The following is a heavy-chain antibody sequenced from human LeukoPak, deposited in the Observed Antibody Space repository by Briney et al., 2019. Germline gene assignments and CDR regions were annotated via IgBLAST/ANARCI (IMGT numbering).Heavy chain of an antibody. Sequence: GRSLRLSCAASGFDFGAYEMNWVRQAPGKGLEWVAYFAGSDTTKYYADSVRGRFTISRDNAKKSLYLQMNSLRAEDTALYYCTTLGYHLDSWGQGTLVTVSS. CDR3: TTLGYHLDS. V-gene: IGHV3-48*03. CDR1: GFDFGAYE. J-gene: IGHJ4*02. D-gene: IGHD3-22*01. CDR2: FAGSDTTK.